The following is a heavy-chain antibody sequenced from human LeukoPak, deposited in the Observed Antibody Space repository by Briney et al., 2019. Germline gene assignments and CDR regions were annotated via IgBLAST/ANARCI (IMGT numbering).Heavy chain of an antibody. Sequence: SETLSLTCAVYGGSFSGYYWSWIRQPPGKGLEWIGEINHSGSTNYNPSLKSRVTISVDTSKNQFSLKLSSVTAADTAVYYCARLKNHCSSTSCFYYYYYYMDVWGKGTTVTVSS. J-gene: IGHJ6*03. CDR2: INHSGST. CDR1: GGSFSGYY. D-gene: IGHD2-2*01. CDR3: ARLKNHCSSTSCFYYYYYYMDV. V-gene: IGHV4-34*01.